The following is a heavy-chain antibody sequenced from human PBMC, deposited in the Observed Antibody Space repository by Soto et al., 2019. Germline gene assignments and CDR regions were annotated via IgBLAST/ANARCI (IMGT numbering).Heavy chain of an antibody. D-gene: IGHD2-15*01. CDR1: GFTFSSYG. CDR2: IWYDGSNK. Sequence: QVQLVESGGGVVQPGRSLRLSCAASGFTFSSYGMHWVRQAPGKGLEWVADIWYDGSNKYYADSVKGRFTISRDNFKNTLYLEMNSLRAEDTAVYYCARDDCSGGSCFSGVDYWGQGTLVTVSS. V-gene: IGHV3-33*01. CDR3: ARDDCSGGSCFSGVDY. J-gene: IGHJ4*02.